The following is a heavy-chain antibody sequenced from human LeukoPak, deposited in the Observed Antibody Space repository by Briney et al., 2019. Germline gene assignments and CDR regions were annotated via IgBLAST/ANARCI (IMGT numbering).Heavy chain of an antibody. CDR2: IYYSGST. CDR3: AREPHVDYGDYPHAFDI. CDR1: GGSISSGGYY. D-gene: IGHD4-17*01. V-gene: IGHV4-31*03. J-gene: IGHJ3*02. Sequence: SQTLSFTCTVSGGSISSGGYYWSWIRQHPGKGLEWIGYIYYSGSTYYNPSLKSRVTISVDTSKNQFSLKLSSVTAADTAVYYCAREPHVDYGDYPHAFDIWGQGTMVTVSS.